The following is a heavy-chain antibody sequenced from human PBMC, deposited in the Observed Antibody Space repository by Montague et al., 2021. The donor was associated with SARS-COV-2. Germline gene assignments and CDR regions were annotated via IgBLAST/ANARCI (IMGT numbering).Heavy chain of an antibody. V-gene: IGHV3-48*03. CDR1: GFTFSNYD. CDR3: TRDYRSIVGDGLYN. Sequence: SLRLSCAASGFTFSNYDMNWVRQAPGKGPEWISSISTSAYTTSYAGSVKGRFTISRDNGKNPLYLQMNSLGVEDTAVYYCTRDYRSIVGDGLYNWGQGTKVTVSS. CDR2: ISTSAYTT. J-gene: IGHJ3*02. D-gene: IGHD2-15*01.